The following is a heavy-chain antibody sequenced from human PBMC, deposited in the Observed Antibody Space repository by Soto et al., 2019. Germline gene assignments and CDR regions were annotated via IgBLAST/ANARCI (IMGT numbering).Heavy chain of an antibody. CDR3: ARGETPIDC. CDR1: GYTFTNFG. Sequence: QVQLVQSGAEVKKPGASVKVSCKASGYTFTNFGISWVRQAPGQGLEWMGWISSYNGNTNYAQNFQGRVTMTTDTPTSTSYMELRSLRSDDTAVNYCARGETPIDCCGQETLVTVSS. CDR2: ISSYNGNT. J-gene: IGHJ4*02. V-gene: IGHV1-18*01.